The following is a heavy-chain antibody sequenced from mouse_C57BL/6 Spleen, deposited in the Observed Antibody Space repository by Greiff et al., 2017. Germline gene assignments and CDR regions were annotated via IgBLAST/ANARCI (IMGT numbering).Heavy chain of an antibody. CDR1: GYTFTSYW. D-gene: IGHD1-1*01. CDR2: IYPGSGST. CDR3: ARSPCDYYYGSSYDAMDY. V-gene: IGHV1-55*01. J-gene: IGHJ4*01. Sequence: VQLQQPGAELVKPGASVKMSCKASGYTFTSYWITWVKQRPGQGLEWIGDIYPGSGSTNYNEKFKSKATLTVDTSSSTAYMQLSSLTSEDSAVYYCARSPCDYYYGSSYDAMDYWGQGTSVTVSS.